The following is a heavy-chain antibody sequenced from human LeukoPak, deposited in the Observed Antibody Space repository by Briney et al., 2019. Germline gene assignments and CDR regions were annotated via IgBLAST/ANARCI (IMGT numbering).Heavy chain of an antibody. CDR3: ARGYDFWSGYPNMNWFDP. Sequence: PGGSLTLSCAASGFTISDYYVSWIRQAPGKGLEWFSYINSSGSTIYYADPVKGRFTISRDNAKNSLYLQMNSLRAEDTAVYYCARGYDFWSGYPNMNWFDPWGQGTLVTVSS. V-gene: IGHV3-11*04. CDR1: GFTISDYY. D-gene: IGHD3-3*01. J-gene: IGHJ5*02. CDR2: INSSGSTI.